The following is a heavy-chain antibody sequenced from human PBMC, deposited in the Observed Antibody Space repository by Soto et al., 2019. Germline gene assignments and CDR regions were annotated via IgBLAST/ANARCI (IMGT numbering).Heavy chain of an antibody. CDR3: ASSTDIVVVPAAAYYYYYDMDV. CDR2: IIPIFGTA. V-gene: IGHV1-69*13. CDR1: GGPFSSYA. Sequence: SVKVSCKASGGPFSSYAISWVRQAPGHGLEWTGGIIPIFGTANYAQKFQGRVTITAVESTSTAYMEMSSLRSEDTAVYYCASSTDIVVVPAAAYYYYYDMDVWGQGTTVTVSS. D-gene: IGHD2-2*01. J-gene: IGHJ6*02.